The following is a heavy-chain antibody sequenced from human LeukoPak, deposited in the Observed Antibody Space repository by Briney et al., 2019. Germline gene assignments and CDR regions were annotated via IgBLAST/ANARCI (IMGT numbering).Heavy chain of an antibody. CDR2: IDPSDSYT. J-gene: IGHJ5*02. CDR1: GYSFTSYW. Sequence: GESLKISCKGSGYSFTSYWISWVRQMPGKGLEWMGRIDPSDSYTNYSPSFQGHVTISADKSISTAYLQWSSLKASDTAMYYCARHRRCYMVRGISPTNWFDPWGQGTLVTVSS. CDR3: ARHRRCYMVRGISPTNWFDP. V-gene: IGHV5-10-1*01. D-gene: IGHD3-10*01.